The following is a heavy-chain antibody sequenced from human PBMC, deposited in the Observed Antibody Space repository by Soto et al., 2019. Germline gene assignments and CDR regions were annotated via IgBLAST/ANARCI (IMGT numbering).Heavy chain of an antibody. J-gene: IGHJ6*02. D-gene: IGHD3-10*01. CDR1: GASVSSTYW. V-gene: IGHV4-4*02. CDR3: ARVPVRKYYRAGSYQNYYFGMDV. CDR2: INHRGSA. Sequence: SETLSLTCAVSGASVSSTYWWSWVRQPPGKGPEWIGEINHRGSANYNPSLKSRVTISVDRSKSQFSLNLSSVTAADTAIYFCARVPVRKYYRAGSYQNYYFGMDVWGQGTTVTSP.